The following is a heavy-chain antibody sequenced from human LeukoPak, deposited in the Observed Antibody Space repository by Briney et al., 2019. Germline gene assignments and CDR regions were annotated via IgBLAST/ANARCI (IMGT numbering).Heavy chain of an antibody. CDR3: AREDADYTFSLDF. V-gene: IGHV1-46*01. Sequence: ASVTVSFTSSGYIFTHYYMHWVRQAPGHGLEWMGIINPRGGSTTYAQKFQGRLTMTRDTSTSTVYMELSSLRSEDTAVYYCAREDADYTFSLDFWGQGTLVTVSS. CDR1: GYIFTHYY. J-gene: IGHJ4*02. CDR2: INPRGGST. D-gene: IGHD4-17*01.